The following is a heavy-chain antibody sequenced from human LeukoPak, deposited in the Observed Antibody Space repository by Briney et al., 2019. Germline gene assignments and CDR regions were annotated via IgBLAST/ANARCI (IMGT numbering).Heavy chain of an antibody. CDR3: ARISELMTTVTYFDY. D-gene: IGHD4-17*01. CDR1: GGAFSGYY. CDR2: INHSGST. J-gene: IGHJ4*02. V-gene: IGHV4-34*01. Sequence: SETLSLTCAVSGGAFSGYYWRWIRQPPGKGLEWIGEINHSGSTNYNPSLKSRVTISVATSKNQFSRKLSSVTAADTAVYYCARISELMTTVTYFDYWGQGTLVTVSS.